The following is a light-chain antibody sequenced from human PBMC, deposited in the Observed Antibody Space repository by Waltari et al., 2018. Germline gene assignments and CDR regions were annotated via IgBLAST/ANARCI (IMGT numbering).Light chain of an antibody. CDR1: QSVSSNY. V-gene: IGKV3D-20*02. CDR3: QLRTYWPALT. J-gene: IGKJ4*01. Sequence: EIVLTQSPGTLSLSPGERATLSCRASQSVSSNYLAWYQQRPGQAPTLLISDASSRATGIPDRFSGSGSGTDFTLTISSLEPEDFAVYYCQLRTYWPALTFGGGTKVEIK. CDR2: DAS.